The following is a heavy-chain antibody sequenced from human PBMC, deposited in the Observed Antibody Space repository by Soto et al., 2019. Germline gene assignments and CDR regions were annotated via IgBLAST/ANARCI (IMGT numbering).Heavy chain of an antibody. J-gene: IGHJ4*02. V-gene: IGHV3-33*01. CDR2: IWYDGSNK. CDR1: GFTFSSYG. D-gene: IGHD3-22*01. CDR3: AMPDLFYDSSGPFDY. Sequence: PGGSLRLSCAASGFTFSSYGMYWVRQAPGKGLEWVAVIWYDGSNKYYEDSVKGRFTISRDNSKNTLYLQMNTLRAEDTAVYHCAMPDLFYDSSGPFDYWGQGTLVTVSS.